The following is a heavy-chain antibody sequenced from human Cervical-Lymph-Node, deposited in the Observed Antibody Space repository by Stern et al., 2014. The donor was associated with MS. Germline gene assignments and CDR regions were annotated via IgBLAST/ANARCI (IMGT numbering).Heavy chain of an antibody. CDR3: ARVPDHTSGYYYAY. V-gene: IGHV1-69*01. Sequence: MQLVESGAEVKKPGSSVKVSCKASGGTFSNYAISWVRQAPGQGLEWMGGIIPIFGTANYAQKFQGRVTITADESTSTAYMELSSLRSEDTAVYYCARVPDHTSGYYYAYWGQGTLVTVSS. J-gene: IGHJ4*02. D-gene: IGHD3-22*01. CDR1: GGTFSNYA. CDR2: IIPIFGTA.